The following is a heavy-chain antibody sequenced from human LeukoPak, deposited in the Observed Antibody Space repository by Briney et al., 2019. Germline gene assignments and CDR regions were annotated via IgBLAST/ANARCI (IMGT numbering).Heavy chain of an antibody. Sequence: GGSLRLSCAASGFTFSSYGMHWVRQAPGKGLEWVAFIRYDGSNKYYADSVKGRFTISRDNSKNTLYLQMNSLRAEDTAVYYCTRDIGVTAWGEWNYWGQGTLVTVSS. CDR1: GFTFSSYG. CDR3: TRDIGVTAWGEWNY. CDR2: IRYDGSNK. V-gene: IGHV3-30*02. J-gene: IGHJ4*02. D-gene: IGHD2-15*01.